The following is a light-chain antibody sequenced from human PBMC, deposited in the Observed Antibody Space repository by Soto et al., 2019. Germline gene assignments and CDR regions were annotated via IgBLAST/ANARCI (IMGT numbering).Light chain of an antibody. V-gene: IGKV1-39*01. CDR1: QSIDTY. CDR2: AAS. CDR3: QQGSTTPIT. Sequence: DIQMTPSPSSVSASVVGRVTVPCRESQSIDTYLNWYQQKPGKAPKLLIYAASSLQSGVPSRFSGSGSGTDFTLTISNLQPEDFATYYCQQGSTTPITFGLGTRLEIK. J-gene: IGKJ5*01.